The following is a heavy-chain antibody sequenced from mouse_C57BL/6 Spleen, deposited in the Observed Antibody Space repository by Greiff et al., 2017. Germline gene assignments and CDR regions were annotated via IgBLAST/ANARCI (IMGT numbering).Heavy chain of an antibody. CDR2: IDPNSGGT. CDR3: ARWGYGSSHYCDY. V-gene: IGHV1-72*01. CDR1: GYTFTSYW. D-gene: IGHD1-1*01. Sequence: HVQLQQPGAELVKPGASVKLSCKASGYTFTSYWMHWVKQRPGRGLEWIGWIDPNSGGTKYNEKFKSKSTLTVDKPSSTAYMQLSSLTSEDSAVYYCARWGYGSSHYCDYWGQGTTLTVSS. J-gene: IGHJ2*01.